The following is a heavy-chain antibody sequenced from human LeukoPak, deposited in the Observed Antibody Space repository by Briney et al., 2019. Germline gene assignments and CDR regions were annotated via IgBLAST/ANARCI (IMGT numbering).Heavy chain of an antibody. CDR1: RRSISSSSYY. CDR2: IYYSGST. Sequence: PSETLSLTCTVSRRSISSSSYYWGWIRQPPGKGLEWIGTIYYSGSTYYNPSLKSRVTISVDTSKNQFSLKLSSVTAADTAVYYCARHLTQYSGSYYNDYWGQGTLVTVSS. J-gene: IGHJ4*02. CDR3: ARHLTQYSGSYYNDY. V-gene: IGHV4-39*01. D-gene: IGHD1-26*01.